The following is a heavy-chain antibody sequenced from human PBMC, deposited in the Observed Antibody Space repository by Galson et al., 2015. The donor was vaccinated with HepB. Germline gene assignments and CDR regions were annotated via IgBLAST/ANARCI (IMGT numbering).Heavy chain of an antibody. D-gene: IGHD2-2*01. J-gene: IGHJ1*01. Sequence: SLRLSCAASRFAFSDYCMTWVRHSPGKGLEWVATIKRDGSEKFYVDSVEGRFTISRDNARYSLYLQMDNVGGEDTAVYFCARGGRSTSYYWEFWGQGTLVTVSS. CDR1: RFAFSDYC. V-gene: IGHV3-7*01. CDR2: IKRDGSEK. CDR3: ARGGRSTSYYWEF.